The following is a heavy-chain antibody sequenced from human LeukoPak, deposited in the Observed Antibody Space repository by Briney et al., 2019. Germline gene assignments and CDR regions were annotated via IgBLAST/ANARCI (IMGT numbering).Heavy chain of an antibody. Sequence: GGSLRLSCAASGFTFSSYAMHWVRQAPGKGLEWVAVMSYDGSNKYYADSVKGRFTISRDNSKNTLYLQMNSLRDEDTAVYYCARGAVDQQQQYYYYYMDVWGKGTTVTVSS. CDR2: MSYDGSNK. CDR1: GFTFSSYA. J-gene: IGHJ6*03. CDR3: ARGAVDQQQQYYYYYMDV. D-gene: IGHD4-23*01. V-gene: IGHV3-30-3*01.